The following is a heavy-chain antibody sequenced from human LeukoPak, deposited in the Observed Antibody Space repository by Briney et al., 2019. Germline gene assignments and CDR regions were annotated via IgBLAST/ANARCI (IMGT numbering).Heavy chain of an antibody. J-gene: IGHJ6*03. CDR1: GFTFSDYY. Sequence: PGGSLRLSCAASGFTFSDYYMSWIRQAPGKGLVWLSYISSSGNIKYYTDSVKGRFTISRDNAKNSLYLQMNSLRAEDTAVYYCARSGSYYYYDMDVWGKGTTVTVSS. CDR2: ISSSGNIK. CDR3: ARSGSYYYYDMDV. D-gene: IGHD1-26*01. V-gene: IGHV3-11*04.